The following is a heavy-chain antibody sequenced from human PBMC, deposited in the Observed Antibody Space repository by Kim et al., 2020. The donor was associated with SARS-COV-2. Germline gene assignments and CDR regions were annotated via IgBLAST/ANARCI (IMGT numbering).Heavy chain of an antibody. D-gene: IGHD3-10*01. V-gene: IGHV3-30*18. CDR1: GFTFSSYG. Sequence: GGSLRLSCAASGFTFSSYGMHWVRQAPGKGLEWVAVISYDGSNKYYADSVKGRFTISRDNSKNTLYLQMNSLRAEDTAVYYCAKDTRFMVRGVIMNDAFDIWGQGTMVTVSS. CDR3: AKDTRFMVRGVIMNDAFDI. J-gene: IGHJ3*02. CDR2: ISYDGSNK.